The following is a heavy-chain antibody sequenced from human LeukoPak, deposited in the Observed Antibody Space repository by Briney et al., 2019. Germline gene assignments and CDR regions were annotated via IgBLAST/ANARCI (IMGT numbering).Heavy chain of an antibody. Sequence: SVKVSCKASGGTFSSYAISWVRQAPGQGLEWMGGIIPIFGTANYAQKFQGRVTITADESTSTAYMELSSLRSEDTAVYYCARGLYSSGWPPLGNWFDPWGQGTLVTVSS. J-gene: IGHJ5*02. D-gene: IGHD6-19*01. CDR1: GGTFSSYA. CDR3: ARGLYSSGWPPLGNWFDP. V-gene: IGHV1-69*01. CDR2: IIPIFGTA.